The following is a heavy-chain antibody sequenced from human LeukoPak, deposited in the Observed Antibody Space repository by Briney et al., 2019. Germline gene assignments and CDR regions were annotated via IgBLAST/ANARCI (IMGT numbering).Heavy chain of an antibody. V-gene: IGHV6-1*01. CDR1: GDSVSSNSAA. J-gene: IGHJ4*02. CDR3: ARGVQSIDY. Sequence: SQTLSPTCAISGDSVSSNSAAWNWIRQSPSRGLEWLGRAFYRSKWYNDYAVSVKGRITINPDTSNNRFSLQLNSVTPEDTAVYYCARGVQSIDYWGQGTLVTVSS. CDR2: AFYRSKWYN. D-gene: IGHD4/OR15-4a*01.